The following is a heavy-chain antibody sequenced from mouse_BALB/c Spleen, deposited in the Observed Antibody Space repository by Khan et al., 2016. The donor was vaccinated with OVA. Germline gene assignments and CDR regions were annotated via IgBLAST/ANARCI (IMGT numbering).Heavy chain of an antibody. J-gene: IGHJ4*01. CDR3: ARAYYRYDGYYAMDY. D-gene: IGHD2-14*01. Sequence: QVQLKESGPGLVAPSQSLSITCTVSGFSLSRYNIHWVRQPPGKGLEWLGMIWGGGGTDYNSTLKSRLSIRKDNSQSQVLLKMNSLQTDDKAMYYCARAYYRYDGYYAMDYWGQGTSVTVSS. CDR1: GFSLSRYN. V-gene: IGHV2-6-4*01. CDR2: IWGGGGT.